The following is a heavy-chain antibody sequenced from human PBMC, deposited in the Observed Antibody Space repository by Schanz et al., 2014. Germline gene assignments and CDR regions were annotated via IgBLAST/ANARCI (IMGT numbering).Heavy chain of an antibody. CDR3: ARTAGLGPLSY. V-gene: IGHV1-18*01. J-gene: IGHJ4*02. CDR2: IGGSDGNT. Sequence: QVQLVQSGGEVKTPGASVKVSCKASGYTFTRSGISWVRQAPGQGLEWMGWIGGSDGNTNFAQKFQGRVTMTTDTSTSTVYMELSSLRSEDTAVYYCARTAGLGPLSYWGQGTLVTVSS. CDR1: GYTFTRSG. D-gene: IGHD1-26*01.